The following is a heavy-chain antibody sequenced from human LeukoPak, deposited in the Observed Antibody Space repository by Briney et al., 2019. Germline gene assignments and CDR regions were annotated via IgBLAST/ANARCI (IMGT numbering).Heavy chain of an antibody. D-gene: IGHD1-26*01. CDR1: GFTFSSYA. CDR2: ISGSGGNT. Sequence: GGSLRLSCAASGFTFSSYAMIWVRQAPGKGLEWVSAISGSGGNTYYADSVKGRFTISRDNSKNTLYLQMNSLRAEDTPRYFCAKESLSPATDGFDYWGQGALVTVSS. V-gene: IGHV3-23*01. J-gene: IGHJ4*02. CDR3: AKESLSPATDGFDY.